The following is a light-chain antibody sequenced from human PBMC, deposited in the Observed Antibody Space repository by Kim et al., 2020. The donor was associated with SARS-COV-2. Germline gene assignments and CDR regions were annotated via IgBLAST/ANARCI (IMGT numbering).Light chain of an antibody. Sequence: SPGERATLSCRASQSVSSSYLACYQQKPGPAPRLLIYGASSRATGIPDRFSGSGSGTDFTLTISRLEPEDFAVYYCQQYGSSLLTFGGGTKVDIK. CDR3: QQYGSSLLT. CDR1: QSVSSSY. CDR2: GAS. V-gene: IGKV3-20*01. J-gene: IGKJ4*01.